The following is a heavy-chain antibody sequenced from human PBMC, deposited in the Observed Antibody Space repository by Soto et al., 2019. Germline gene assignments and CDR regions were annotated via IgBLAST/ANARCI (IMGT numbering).Heavy chain of an antibody. V-gene: IGHV3-21*01. CDR2: ISSSSSYI. CDR3: ARVHSGSPEWYSIDY. J-gene: IGHJ4*02. CDR1: GLTFSSYS. D-gene: IGHD1-26*01. Sequence: PGGSLRLSCAASGLTFSSYSMNWVRQAPAKGLEWVSSISSSSSYIYYADPVKGRFTISRDNAKNSLYLQMNSLRAEDTAVYYCARVHSGSPEWYSIDYWGQGTLVTVSS.